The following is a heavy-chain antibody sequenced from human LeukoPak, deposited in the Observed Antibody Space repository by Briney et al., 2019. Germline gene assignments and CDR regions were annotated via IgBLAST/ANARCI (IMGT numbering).Heavy chain of an antibody. Sequence: LAGGSLRLSCSTSGFTFSRYDYNWVPPAQGKGLEWISYISISGVTKYYTDTVRGPFTVSTDNATESLYLQMDSLRAVDTATYYCTSHGSTFYFDYSGQGTQV. CDR3: TSHGSTFYFDY. D-gene: IGHD5/OR15-5a*01. CDR1: GFTFSRYD. J-gene: IGHJ4*02. V-gene: IGHV3-48*03. CDR2: ISISGVTK.